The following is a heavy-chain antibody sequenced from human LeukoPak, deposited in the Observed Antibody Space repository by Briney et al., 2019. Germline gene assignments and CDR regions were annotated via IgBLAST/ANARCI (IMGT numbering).Heavy chain of an antibody. CDR1: GGSISSYY. V-gene: IGHV4-59*08. CDR3: ARRGPSITIFGVPMGAAFDI. Sequence: SETLSLTCTVSGGSISSYYWSWIRQPPGKGLEWIGYIYYSGSTNYNPSLKSRVTISVDTSKNQFSLKLSSVTAADTAVYYCARRGPSITIFGVPMGAAFDIWGQGTMVTVSS. J-gene: IGHJ3*02. CDR2: IYYSGST. D-gene: IGHD3-3*01.